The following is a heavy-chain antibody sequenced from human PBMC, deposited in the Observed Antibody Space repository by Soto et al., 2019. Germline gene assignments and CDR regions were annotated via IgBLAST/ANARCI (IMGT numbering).Heavy chain of an antibody. J-gene: IGHJ6*02. Sequence: PGGSLRLSWVGSGCNFANFGIQWIRQAPGQGLGWRGIINPSGGSTSYAQKFQGRVTMTRDTSTSTVYMQLSRLRSEDTAVYYCARDNKYYDFWSAYSTSHYSYGMDVCGHGTAVTSP. D-gene: IGHD3-3*01. CDR1: GCNFANFG. V-gene: IGHV1-46*01. CDR2: INPSGGST. CDR3: ARDNKYYDFWSAYSTSHYSYGMDV.